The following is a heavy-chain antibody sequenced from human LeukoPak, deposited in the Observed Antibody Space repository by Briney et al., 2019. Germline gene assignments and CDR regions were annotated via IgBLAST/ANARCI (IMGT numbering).Heavy chain of an antibody. D-gene: IGHD5-12*01. Sequence: GGSLRLSCAASGFTFSSYSMNWVRQAPGKGLEWVSSITSRSSHIYYADSARGRFTISRDNAEKSLYLQMNSLRAEDTAVYYCARAGGIESAFDWGQGTLVTVSS. CDR3: ARAGGIESAFD. CDR2: ITSRSSHI. J-gene: IGHJ4*02. V-gene: IGHV3-21*01. CDR1: GFTFSSYS.